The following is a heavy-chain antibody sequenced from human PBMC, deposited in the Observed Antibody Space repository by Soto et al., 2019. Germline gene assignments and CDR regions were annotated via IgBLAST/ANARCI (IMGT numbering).Heavy chain of an antibody. CDR2: IWYDGSNK. CDR1: GFTFSSYG. CDR3: ASERKAFDY. J-gene: IGHJ4*02. V-gene: IGHV3-33*01. Sequence: GGSLRLSCAASGFTFSSYGMHGVRQAPGKGLEWVAVIWYDGSNKYYADSVKGRFTISRDNSKNTLYLQMNSLRAEDTAVYYCASERKAFDYWGQGTLVTVSS.